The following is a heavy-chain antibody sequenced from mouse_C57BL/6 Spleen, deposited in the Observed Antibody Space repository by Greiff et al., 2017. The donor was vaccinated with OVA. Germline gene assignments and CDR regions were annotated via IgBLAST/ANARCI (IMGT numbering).Heavy chain of an antibody. J-gene: IGHJ1*03. Sequence: EVQGVESGGGLVQPGGSLKLSCAASGFTFSDYGMAWVRQAPRKGPEWVAFISNLAYSIYYADTATGRFTFSIENAKNTLYLEMSSLRSEDTAMDYCARQRVTYWYFDVWGTGTTVTVSS. CDR3: ARQRVTYWYFDV. CDR2: ISNLAYSI. CDR1: GFTFSDYG. D-gene: IGHD2-2*01. V-gene: IGHV5-15*01.